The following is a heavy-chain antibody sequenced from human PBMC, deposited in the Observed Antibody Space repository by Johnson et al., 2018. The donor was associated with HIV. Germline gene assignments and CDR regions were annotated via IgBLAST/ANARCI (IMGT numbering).Heavy chain of an antibody. J-gene: IGHJ3*02. CDR1: GFSFSDYY. CDR2: ISSSGSII. CDR3: ARATGSWMDAFDI. Sequence: QVQLVESGGGLVKPGGSLRLSCAASGFSFSDYYMSWIRQAPGKGLESVSYISSSGSIISYADSVKGRFTISRDNAKKSLYLQMNSLRAEDTAVYYCARATGSWMDAFDIWGQGTMVTVSS. V-gene: IGHV3-11*04. D-gene: IGHD2-2*03.